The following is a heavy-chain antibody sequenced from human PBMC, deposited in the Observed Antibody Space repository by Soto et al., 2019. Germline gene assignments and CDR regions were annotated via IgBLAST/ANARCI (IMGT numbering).Heavy chain of an antibody. CDR1: GFTFSSYA. Sequence: GGSLRLSCAASGFTFSSYAMGWVRQAPGKGLEWVSAISGSGGSTYYADSVKGRFTISRDNSKNTLYLQMNSLRAEDTAVYYCAKAQGIVGAFDYWGQGTLVTVSS. J-gene: IGHJ4*02. CDR2: ISGSGGST. D-gene: IGHD1-26*01. V-gene: IGHV3-23*01. CDR3: AKAQGIVGAFDY.